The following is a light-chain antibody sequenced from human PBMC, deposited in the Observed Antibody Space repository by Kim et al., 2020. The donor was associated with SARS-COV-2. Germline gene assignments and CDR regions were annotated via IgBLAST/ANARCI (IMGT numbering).Light chain of an antibody. Sequence: SYELTQPPSVSVSPGQTASITCSGDKLGDKYACWYQQKPGQSPVLVIYEGTERPSGIPERFSGSKSGTTATLTISGTQAIDEADYYCQAWDSRTVIFGGGTQLPS. CDR2: EGT. V-gene: IGLV3-1*01. J-gene: IGLJ2*01. CDR1: KLGDKY. CDR3: QAWDSRTVI.